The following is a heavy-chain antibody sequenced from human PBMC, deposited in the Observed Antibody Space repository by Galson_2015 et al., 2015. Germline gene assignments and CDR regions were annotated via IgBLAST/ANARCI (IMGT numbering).Heavy chain of an antibody. CDR2: INPNSGGT. V-gene: IGHV1-2*06. CDR3: ARDASIAAAGTVDYYYGMDV. CDR1: GYTFTGYY. D-gene: IGHD6-13*01. J-gene: IGHJ6*02. Sequence: SVKVSCKASGYTFTGYYMHWVRQAPGQGLEWMGRINPNSGGTNYAQKLQGRVTMTTDTSTSTAYMELRSLRSDDTAVYYCARDASIAAAGTVDYYYGMDVWGQGTTVTVSS.